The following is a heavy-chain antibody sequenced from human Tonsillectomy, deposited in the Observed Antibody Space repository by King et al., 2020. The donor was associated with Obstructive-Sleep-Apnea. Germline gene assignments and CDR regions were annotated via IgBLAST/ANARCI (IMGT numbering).Heavy chain of an antibody. CDR3: ARRRCGGDCYPGRDYFDY. D-gene: IGHD2-21*02. J-gene: IGHJ4*02. CDR1: GGSISSSSYY. CDR2: IYYSGST. V-gene: IGHV4-39*07. Sequence: QLQESGPGLVKPSETLSLTCTVSGGSISSSSYYWGWLRQPPGKGLEWIGRIYYSGSTYYNPSLKSQVTISVDTAKNQFSQKLSSVTAAHTAVYYCARRRCGGDCYPGRDYFDYWGQGTLVTVSS.